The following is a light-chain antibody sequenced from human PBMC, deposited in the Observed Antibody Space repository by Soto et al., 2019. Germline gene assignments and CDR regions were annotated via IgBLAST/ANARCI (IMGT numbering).Light chain of an antibody. J-gene: IGLJ2*01. V-gene: IGLV1-40*01. CDR1: SSNIGAGYD. CDR3: QSYDSSLSGYVV. Sequence: QPVLTQPPSVSGAPGQRVTISCTGSSSNIGAGYDVHWYQQLPGTAPKLLIYGNSNRPSGVPDRFSGSKSGTSASLAITGLQAEDEADYYCQSYDSSLSGYVVFGGGIKLTVL. CDR2: GNS.